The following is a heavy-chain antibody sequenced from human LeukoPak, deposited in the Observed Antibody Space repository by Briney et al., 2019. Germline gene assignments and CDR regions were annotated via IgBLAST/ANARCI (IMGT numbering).Heavy chain of an antibody. CDR2: ISSSGQII. V-gene: IGHV3-11*01. Sequence: GGSLRLSCAASGFTFSDYYMNWIRQAPGKGLEWVSYISSSGQIIHYADSVKGRFTISRDNSKNTLYLQMNSLRAEDTAVYYCARYRNYSHRSGSQPSYYFDYWGQGTLVTVSS. D-gene: IGHD3-22*01. CDR1: GFTFSDYY. J-gene: IGHJ4*02. CDR3: ARYRNYSHRSGSQPSYYFDY.